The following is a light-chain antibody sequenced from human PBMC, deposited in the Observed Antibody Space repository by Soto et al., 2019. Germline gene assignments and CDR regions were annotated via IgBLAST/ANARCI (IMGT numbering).Light chain of an antibody. CDR3: SSYTSSSTLV. CDR1: SSAVGGYDY. CDR2: DVS. J-gene: IGLJ1*01. V-gene: IGLV2-14*03. Sequence: SVLTQPASVSGSPGQSITISCTGTSSAVGGYDYVSWYQHHPGKAPKLMIYDVSNRPSGVSNRFSGSKSGNTASLTISGLQAEDEADYYCSSYTSSSTLVFGTGTKVTV.